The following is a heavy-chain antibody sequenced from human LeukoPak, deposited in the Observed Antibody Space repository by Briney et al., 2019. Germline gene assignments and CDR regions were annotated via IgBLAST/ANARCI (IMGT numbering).Heavy chain of an antibody. CDR1: GGSISNYY. Sequence: SETLSLTCTVSGGSISNYYWNWIRQPPGKGLEWIGYIYYTGNTNYNPSLKSRVTISVDTSKNQFSLKLSSVTAADTAVYYCARGGDGIAVAGTGKDFDYWGQGTLVTVSS. V-gene: IGHV4-59*12. J-gene: IGHJ4*02. D-gene: IGHD6-19*01. CDR2: IYYTGNT. CDR3: ARGGDGIAVAGTGKDFDY.